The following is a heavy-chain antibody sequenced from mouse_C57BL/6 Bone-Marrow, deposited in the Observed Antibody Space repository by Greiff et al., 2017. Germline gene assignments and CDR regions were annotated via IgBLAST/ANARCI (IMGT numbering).Heavy chain of an antibody. V-gene: IGHV14-4*01. CDR1: GFTFTNYY. D-gene: IGHD1-1*02. CDR2: IDPGNGGT. J-gene: IGHJ2*01. CDR3: TTTGGLDY. Sequence: VQLQQSGAELVRPGASVKLSCTASGFTFTNYYMHWVKQRPGQGLEWIGYIDPGNGGTYYTAKFKGKATMTADTSSNTAYLQLSSLTSEDSAVYYCTTTGGLDYWGQGTTLTVSS.